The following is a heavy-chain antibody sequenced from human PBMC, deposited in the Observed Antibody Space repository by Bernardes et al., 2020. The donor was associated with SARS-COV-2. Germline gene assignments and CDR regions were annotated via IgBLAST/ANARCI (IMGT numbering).Heavy chain of an antibody. Sequence: GGSLRLSCEASGFTFIRYWMHWFRQVPGRGLVWVSLITEVGTITDYAESVQGRFTISRDNAKNTLFLEMHSLRDGDTGVYFGARDVVGKDDFWGQGTQVNVSS. J-gene: IGHJ4*02. CDR3: ARDVVGKDDF. CDR1: GFTFIRYW. CDR2: ITEVGTIT. V-gene: IGHV3-74*01. D-gene: IGHD2-2*01.